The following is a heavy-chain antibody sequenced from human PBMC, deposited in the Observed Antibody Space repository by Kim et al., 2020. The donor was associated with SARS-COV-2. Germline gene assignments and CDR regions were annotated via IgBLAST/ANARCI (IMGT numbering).Heavy chain of an antibody. CDR3: ARDRVRTNGVPNPPSGY. CDR2: IWYDGSNK. D-gene: IGHD2-8*01. CDR1: GFTFSSYG. J-gene: IGHJ4*02. Sequence: GGSLRLSCAASGFTFSSYGMHWVRQAPGKGLEWVAVIWYDGSNKYYADSVKGRFTISRDNSKNTLYLQMNSLRAEDTAVYYCARDRVRTNGVPNPPSGYWGQGTLVTVSS. V-gene: IGHV3-33*01.